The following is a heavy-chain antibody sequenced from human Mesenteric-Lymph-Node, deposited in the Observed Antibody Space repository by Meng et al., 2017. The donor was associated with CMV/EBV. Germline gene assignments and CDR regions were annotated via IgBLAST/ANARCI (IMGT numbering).Heavy chain of an antibody. Sequence: ASVKVSCKASGYTFTSYDINWVRQATGQGLEWMGWMNPNRGNTGYAQKFQGRVTITRNTSISTAYMELSSLRSEDTAVYYCARVWRVCSSTSCSLGRALRYWGQGTLVTVSS. V-gene: IGHV1-8*03. CDR2: MNPNRGNT. CDR3: ARVWRVCSSTSCSLGRALRY. D-gene: IGHD2-2*01. J-gene: IGHJ4*02. CDR1: GYTFTSYD.